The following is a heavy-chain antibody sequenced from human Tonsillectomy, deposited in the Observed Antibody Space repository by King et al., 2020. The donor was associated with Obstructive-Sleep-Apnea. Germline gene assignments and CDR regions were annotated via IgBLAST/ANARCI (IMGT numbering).Heavy chain of an antibody. CDR2: IVVGSGNA. D-gene: IGHD3-22*01. Sequence: QLVESGPEVKKSGTSVKVSCQASGFTFTNSAVQWVRQARGQRLEWIGWIVVGSGNANYAQKFQERVTITRDMSTSTAYMELSSLRSEDTAVYYCAADNYYYDSSGYYYPPAAVDIWGQGTMVTVSS. J-gene: IGHJ3*02. CDR3: AADNYYYDSSGYYYPPAAVDI. V-gene: IGHV1-58*01. CDR1: GFTFTNSA.